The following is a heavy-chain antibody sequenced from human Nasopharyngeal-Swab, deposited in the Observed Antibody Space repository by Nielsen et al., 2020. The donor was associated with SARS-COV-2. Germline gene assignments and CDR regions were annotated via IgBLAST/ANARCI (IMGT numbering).Heavy chain of an antibody. V-gene: IGHV3-64*01. D-gene: IGHD6-19*01. Sequence: GESLKISCAASGFTFSSYAMHWVRQAPGKGLEYVSAISSNGGRTYYANSVKGRFTISRDNSKNTLYLQMGSLRAEDMAVYYCARGRSSGWYKAFDIWGQGTMVTVSS. CDR3: ARGRSSGWYKAFDI. CDR2: ISSNGGRT. J-gene: IGHJ3*02. CDR1: GFTFSSYA.